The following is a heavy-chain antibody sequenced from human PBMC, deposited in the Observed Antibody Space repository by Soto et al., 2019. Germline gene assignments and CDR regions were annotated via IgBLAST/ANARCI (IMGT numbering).Heavy chain of an antibody. J-gene: IGHJ5*02. V-gene: IGHV3-30*18. Sequence: GGSLRLSCAASGFTFSSYGMHWVRQAPGKGLEWVAVISYDGSNKYYADSVKGRFTISRDNSKNTLYLQMNSLRAEDTAVYYCAKEAVYDYIWGSYRATSNWFDPWGQGTLVTVSS. D-gene: IGHD3-16*02. CDR2: ISYDGSNK. CDR3: AKEAVYDYIWGSYRATSNWFDP. CDR1: GFTFSSYG.